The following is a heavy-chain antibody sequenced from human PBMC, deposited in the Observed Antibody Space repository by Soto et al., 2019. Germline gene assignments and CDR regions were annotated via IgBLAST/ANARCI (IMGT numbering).Heavy chain of an antibody. J-gene: IGHJ6*02. CDR1: GYSFTGHY. D-gene: IGHD3-10*01. Sequence: QVQLVQSGAEVKPPGASVKVSCKASGYSFTGHYMHWVRQVSGKRLEFLGWLKPDNGGTYYAPKFQGRVTFTRDTSTTTAYMELSGLHSDATAVYYCARDLCPRGLGSPCPTYGMDLWGQGTTVAVSS. CDR3: ARDLCPRGLGSPCPTYGMDL. V-gene: IGHV1-2*02. CDR2: LKPDNGGT.